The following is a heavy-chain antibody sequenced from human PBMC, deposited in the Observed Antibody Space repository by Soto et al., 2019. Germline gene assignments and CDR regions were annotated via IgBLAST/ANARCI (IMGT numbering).Heavy chain of an antibody. D-gene: IGHD6-25*01. Sequence: PGESLKISCKGSGYSFTSYWISWVRQMPGKGLEWMGRIDPSDSYTNYSPSFQGHVTTSADKSISTAYLQWSSLKASDTAMYYCARHPYSSASDDGMDVWGQGTTVTVSS. CDR1: GYSFTSYW. CDR2: IDPSDSYT. V-gene: IGHV5-10-1*01. J-gene: IGHJ6*02. CDR3: ARHPYSSASDDGMDV.